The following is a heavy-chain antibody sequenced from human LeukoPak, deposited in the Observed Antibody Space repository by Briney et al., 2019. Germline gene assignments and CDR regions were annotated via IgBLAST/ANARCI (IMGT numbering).Heavy chain of an antibody. V-gene: IGHV3-33*01. D-gene: IGHD2-2*01. J-gene: IGHJ4*02. CDR1: GFTFSSYG. CDR2: IWYDGSNK. CDR3: ARVKGSSTFDY. Sequence: PGGSLRLSCAASGFTFSSYGMRWVRQAPGKGLEWVAVIWYDGSNKYYADSVKGRFTISRDNSKNTLYLQMNSLRAEDTAVYYCARVKGSSTFDYWGQGTLVTVSS.